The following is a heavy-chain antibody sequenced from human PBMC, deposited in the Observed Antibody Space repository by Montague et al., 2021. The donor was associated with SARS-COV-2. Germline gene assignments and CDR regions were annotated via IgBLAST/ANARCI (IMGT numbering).Heavy chain of an antibody. CDR1: GFSLSTSGMC. CDR3: ARINSDPLDYYYYYGVDV. Sequence: PALVKPTQTLTLTCTFSGFSLSTSGMCVSWIRQPPGKALEWLALIDWDDDKYYSTSLKTRLTISKDTSKNQVVLTMTNMDPVDTATYYCARINSDPLDYYYYYGVDVWGHGTTVTVSS. CDR2: IDWDDDK. V-gene: IGHV2-70*01. D-gene: IGHD1-1*01. J-gene: IGHJ6*02.